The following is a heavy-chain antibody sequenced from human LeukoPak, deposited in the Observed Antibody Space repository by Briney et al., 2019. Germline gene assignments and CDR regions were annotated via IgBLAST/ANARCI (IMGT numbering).Heavy chain of an antibody. D-gene: IGHD1-26*01. CDR1: GFTFSSYS. CDR2: ISSSSSTI. Sequence: GGSLRLSCAASGFTFSSYSMNWVRQAPGKGLEWVSYISSSSSTIYYADSVKGRFTISRDNAKNSLYLQMNSLGAEDTAVYYCARGSGSLYFDYWGQGTLVTVSS. J-gene: IGHJ4*02. V-gene: IGHV3-48*04. CDR3: ARGSGSLYFDY.